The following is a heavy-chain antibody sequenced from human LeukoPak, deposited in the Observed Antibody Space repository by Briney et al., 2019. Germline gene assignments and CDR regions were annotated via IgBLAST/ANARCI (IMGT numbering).Heavy chain of an antibody. D-gene: IGHD2-2*01. CDR2: INPNSGDT. Sequence: GASVKVSCKASGYSLTGYYIHWVRQAPGQGLEWVGWINPNSGDTNYAQKFQGRVTMTRDTSISTAYMELRSLRSDDTAVYYCAGGLNTRLSDYWGQGTLVTVSS. CDR3: AGGLNTRLSDY. CDR1: GYSLTGYY. J-gene: IGHJ4*02. V-gene: IGHV1-2*02.